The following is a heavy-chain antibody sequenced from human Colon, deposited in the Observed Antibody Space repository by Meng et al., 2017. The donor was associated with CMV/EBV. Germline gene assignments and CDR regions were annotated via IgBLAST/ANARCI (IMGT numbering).Heavy chain of an antibody. CDR1: KGNFTSYP. J-gene: IGHJ4*02. Sequence: QVQREQSGAEVKKAGSSGKVSCKASKGNFTSYPISWVRQGPGQGFEWVGGIITISGTTDYAQKFQGRVTITADESTSTAYMKLSNLRSEDTAIYYCARVICGGDCYLDYWGRGTLVTVSS. V-gene: IGHV1-69*12. D-gene: IGHD2-21*02. CDR2: IITISGTT. CDR3: ARVICGGDCYLDY.